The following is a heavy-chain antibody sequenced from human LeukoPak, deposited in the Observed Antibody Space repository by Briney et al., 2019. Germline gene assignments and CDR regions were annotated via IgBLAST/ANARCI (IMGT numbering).Heavy chain of an antibody. D-gene: IGHD6-13*01. J-gene: IGHJ4*02. V-gene: IGHV3-48*03. CDR3: ATTSIAAAVPGCYDY. CDR2: ISSSGKTI. Sequence: GGSLRLSCEASGFTFSSYEMNWVRQAPGKGLEWVSYISSSGKTIYYADSTKGRFTVSRDNAKNSLYLQMNSLRAEDTAVYYCATTSIAAAVPGCYDYWGQRTLATVFS. CDR1: GFTFSSYE.